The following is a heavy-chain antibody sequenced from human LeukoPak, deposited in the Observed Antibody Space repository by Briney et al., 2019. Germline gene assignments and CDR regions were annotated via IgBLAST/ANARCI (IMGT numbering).Heavy chain of an antibody. J-gene: IGHJ6*03. V-gene: IGHV1-18*01. Sequence: ASVKVSCKASGYTFTSHGISWVRQAPGQGLEWMGWISTYNSNTNYAQKLQGRVSMTTDTSTSTAYMDLRSLRSDDTAVYYCARGTVPYYDFWSGFRAHYYMDVWGKGTTVTVSS. CDR2: ISTYNSNT. D-gene: IGHD3-3*01. CDR3: ARGTVPYYDFWSGFRAHYYMDV. CDR1: GYTFTSHG.